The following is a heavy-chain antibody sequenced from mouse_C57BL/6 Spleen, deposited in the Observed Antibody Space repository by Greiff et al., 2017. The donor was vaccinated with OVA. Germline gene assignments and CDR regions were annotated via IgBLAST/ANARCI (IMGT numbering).Heavy chain of an antibody. Sequence: EVKLVESGGGLVKPGGSLKLSCAASGFTFSDYGMHWVRQAPEKGLEWVAYISSGSSTIYYADTVKGRFTISRDNAKNTLFLQMTSLRSEDTAMYYCARMMDYYYGSSDYWGQGTTLTVSS. CDR1: GFTFSDYG. D-gene: IGHD1-1*01. CDR3: ARMMDYYYGSSDY. J-gene: IGHJ2*01. V-gene: IGHV5-17*01. CDR2: ISSGSSTI.